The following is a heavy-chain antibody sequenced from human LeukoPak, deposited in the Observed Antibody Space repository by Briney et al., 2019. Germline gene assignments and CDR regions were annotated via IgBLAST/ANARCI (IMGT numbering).Heavy chain of an antibody. J-gene: IGHJ4*02. CDR1: GFTFSSYA. Sequence: GGSLRLSCAASGFTFSSYAMSWVRQAPGKGLEWVSSITSSGAATYYADSVKGRFTISRDNSDNTLNLQMNSLRAEDTAVYYCAKDRPNYYGSNGHYYKLNGDCWGQGTLVTVS. CDR2: ITSSGAAT. V-gene: IGHV3-23*01. CDR3: AKDRPNYYGSNGHYYKLNGDC. D-gene: IGHD3-22*01.